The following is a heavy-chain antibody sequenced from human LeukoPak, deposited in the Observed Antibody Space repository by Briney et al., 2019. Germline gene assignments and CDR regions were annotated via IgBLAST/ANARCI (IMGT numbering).Heavy chain of an antibody. CDR2: ISAYNGNT. D-gene: IGHD6-13*01. V-gene: IGHV1-18*01. Sequence: EASVKVSCKASGYTFTSYGISWVRQAPGQGLEWMGWISAYNGNTNYAQKLQGRVTMTTDTSTSTAYMELRSLRSDDTAVYYCARDRGYSSSWFNWFDPWGQGTLVTVSS. J-gene: IGHJ5*02. CDR1: GYTFTSYG. CDR3: ARDRGYSSSWFNWFDP.